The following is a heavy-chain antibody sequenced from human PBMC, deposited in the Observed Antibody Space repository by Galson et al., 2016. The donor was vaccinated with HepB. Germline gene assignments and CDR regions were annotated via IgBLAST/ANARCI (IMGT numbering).Heavy chain of an antibody. CDR3: ARPTSRDWYFDL. V-gene: IGHV4-61*01. Sequence: ETLSLTCTVSGDSVNSGTYHWSWIRQPPGKGLEWIGYISFSGSTGYNPSLKSRVTISMDIANNQFSLKVTSMTAADTAVYYCARPTSRDWYFDLWGPGTLVTVSS. CDR1: GDSVNSGTYH. D-gene: IGHD2-2*01. J-gene: IGHJ2*01. CDR2: ISFSGST.